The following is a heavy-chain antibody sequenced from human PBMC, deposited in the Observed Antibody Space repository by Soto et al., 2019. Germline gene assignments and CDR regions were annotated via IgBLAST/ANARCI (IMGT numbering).Heavy chain of an antibody. CDR1: GFSLSTTGVG. V-gene: IGHV2-5*02. CDR3: VQSRCGGECLQSYSSLSYSGWDV. J-gene: IGHJ6*02. D-gene: IGHD2-21*01. Sequence: QITLKESGPTLVKPTQTLTLTCTFSGFSLSTTGVGVGWIRQPPGKALEWLALIYWDDDKRYNPSLNSRLTITTHTSENQVVLAMTNMYPVDPATYHCVQSRCGGECLQSYSSLSYSGWDVWGQGTPVTVSS. CDR2: IYWDDDK.